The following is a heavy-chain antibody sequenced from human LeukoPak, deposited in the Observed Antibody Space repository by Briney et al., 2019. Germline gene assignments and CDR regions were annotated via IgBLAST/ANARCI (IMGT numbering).Heavy chain of an antibody. J-gene: IGHJ4*02. CDR1: GFAFSGYG. V-gene: IGHV3-30*02. D-gene: IGHD6-6*01. Sequence: GGSLRLSCAASGFAFSGYGRYYVRQAPGKGLEWVALIHCDGSKKYYADSVKGRFTISRDNSKSTLYLQMSSLRPEDTAVYYCAKGGWEASSSSWRFFDYWGQGTLVTVSS. CDR2: IHCDGSKK. CDR3: AKGGWEASSSSWRFFDY.